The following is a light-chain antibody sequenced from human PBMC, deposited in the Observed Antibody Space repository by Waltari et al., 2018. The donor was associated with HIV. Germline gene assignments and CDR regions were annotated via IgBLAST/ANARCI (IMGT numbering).Light chain of an antibody. J-gene: IGLJ2*01. Sequence: QSALTQPASVSGSPGQSITISCTGTSSDVGGYHSGSWYQQHPDKAPKLLIYEVSSRPSGISSRFSGCKSANTASLTISGLQADDEADYYCSSYTSSSTLVFGGGTKLTV. V-gene: IGLV2-14*01. CDR2: EVS. CDR1: SSDVGGYHS. CDR3: SSYTSSSTLV.